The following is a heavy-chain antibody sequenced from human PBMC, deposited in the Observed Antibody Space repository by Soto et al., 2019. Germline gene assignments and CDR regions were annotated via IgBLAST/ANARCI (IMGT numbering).Heavy chain of an antibody. CDR1: GYSISSSNW. Sequence: QVQLQESGPGLVKPSDTLSLTCAVSGYSISSSNWWGWIRQPPGKGLEWIGYIYNSVTTYYNPSLKSRVTMSVDTSKNQFSLKLSSVTAVDTAMYYCARTEGDPGSYAMVVWGQGTTVTVSS. J-gene: IGHJ6*02. CDR3: ARTEGDPGSYAMVV. V-gene: IGHV4-28*01. D-gene: IGHD3-10*01. CDR2: IYNSVTT.